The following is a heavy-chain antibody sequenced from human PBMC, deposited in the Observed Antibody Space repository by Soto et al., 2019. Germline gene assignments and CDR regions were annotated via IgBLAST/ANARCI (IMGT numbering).Heavy chain of an antibody. J-gene: IGHJ4*02. V-gene: IGHV4-30-4*01. CDR1: GGSISSGDYY. Sequence: SETLSLTCTVSGGSISSGDYYWSWIRQPPGKGLEWIGYIYYSGSTYYNPSLKSRVTISVDTSKNQFSLKLSSVTAADTAVYYRARVKKYYYDSSGYYAVDYWGQGTLVTVSS. CDR3: ARVKKYYYDSSGYYAVDY. CDR2: IYYSGST. D-gene: IGHD3-22*01.